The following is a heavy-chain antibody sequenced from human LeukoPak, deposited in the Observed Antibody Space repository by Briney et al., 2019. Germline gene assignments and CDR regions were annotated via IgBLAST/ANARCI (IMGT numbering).Heavy chain of an antibody. CDR1: GLTLSSNY. Sequence: GGSLTLSCAASGLTLSSNYISWVRQAPGKGLEWVSGIYSGGSTYYADSVRGRFTISRDNSKKTLYLQMNSLRAEDTAVYYCASGYGPIDYWGQGILVTVSP. CDR2: IYSGGST. V-gene: IGHV3-53*01. J-gene: IGHJ4*02. CDR3: ASGYGPIDY. D-gene: IGHD4/OR15-4a*01.